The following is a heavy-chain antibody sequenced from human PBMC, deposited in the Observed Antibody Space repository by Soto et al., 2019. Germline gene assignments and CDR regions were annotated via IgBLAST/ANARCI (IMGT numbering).Heavy chain of an antibody. D-gene: IGHD3-16*01. V-gene: IGHV3-53*01. Sequence: GGSLRLSCVASGLTVSHNYMAWVRQAPEMGLEWVSILYTEGTTYYADSVKGRFTISRDSSKNTLFLQMDSLRAEDTAVYYCARPRPSGENYGMDVWGQGTTVTVSS. CDR1: GLTVSHNY. CDR2: LYTEGTT. CDR3: ARPRPSGENYGMDV. J-gene: IGHJ6*02.